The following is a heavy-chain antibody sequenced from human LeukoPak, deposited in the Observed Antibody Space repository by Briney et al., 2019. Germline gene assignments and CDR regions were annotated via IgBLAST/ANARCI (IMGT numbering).Heavy chain of an antibody. Sequence: SETLSLTCTVSGYSISSGYYWGWIRQPPGKGLEWIGSIYHSGSTYYNPSLKSRVTISVDTSKNQFSLKLSSVTAADTAVYYCATAGSSELLWDYAMDVWGQGTTVTVSS. CDR1: GYSISSGYY. D-gene: IGHD3-10*01. J-gene: IGHJ6*02. V-gene: IGHV4-38-2*02. CDR3: ATAGSSELLWDYAMDV. CDR2: IYHSGST.